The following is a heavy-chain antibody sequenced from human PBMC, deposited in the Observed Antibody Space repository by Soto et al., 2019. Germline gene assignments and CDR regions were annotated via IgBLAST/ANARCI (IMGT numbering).Heavy chain of an antibody. V-gene: IGHV4-30-2*06. J-gene: IGHJ4*02. CDR2: IGHLETT. CDR3: ARGGSYDSFDF. CDR1: GVAITYGCYS. D-gene: IGHD2-15*01. Sequence: PSETLSLTGSVSGVAITYGCYSWSCIRQSPEKGLEWLGYIGHLETTYYNPPFKSRLSLSIDRTRNQFSLSLSSMTAADKAVYYCARGGSYDSFDFWGQGIQVTVSS.